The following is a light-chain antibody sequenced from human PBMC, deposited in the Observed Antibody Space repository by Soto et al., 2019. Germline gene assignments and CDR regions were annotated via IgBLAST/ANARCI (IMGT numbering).Light chain of an antibody. J-gene: IGLJ2*01. CDR2: EVS. CDR1: SSDVGGYNY. CDR3: SSYAGRNNVV. V-gene: IGLV2-8*01. Sequence: QSALTQPPSASGSPGQSVTISCSGTSSDVGGYNYVSWYQQHPGKAPKLMIYEVSKRPSGVPDRFSGSKSGNTASLTVSGLQAEDEADYYCSSYAGRNNVVIGGGTKLTVL.